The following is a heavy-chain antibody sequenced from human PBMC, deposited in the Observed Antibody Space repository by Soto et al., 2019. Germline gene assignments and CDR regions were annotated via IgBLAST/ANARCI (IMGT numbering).Heavy chain of an antibody. J-gene: IGHJ3*02. V-gene: IGHV4-30-4*01. D-gene: IGHD2-2*03. CDR2: IYYSGST. Sequence: SETLSLTCTVSGGSISSGDYYWSWIRQPPGKGLEWIGYIYYSGSTYYNPSLESRVTISVDTSKNQFSLKLTSVTATDTAVYYCARDGGAAGPWIDAFDIWGQGTMVTVSS. CDR1: GGSISSGDYY. CDR3: ARDGGAAGPWIDAFDI.